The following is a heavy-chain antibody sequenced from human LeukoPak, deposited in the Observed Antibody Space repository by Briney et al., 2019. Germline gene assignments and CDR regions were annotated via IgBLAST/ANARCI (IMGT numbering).Heavy chain of an antibody. CDR1: GGSISSGSYY. J-gene: IGHJ6*03. Sequence: SETLSLTCTVSGGSISSGSYYWSWIRQPAGKGLEWIGRIYTSGSTNYNPSLKSRVTISVDTSKNQFPLKLSSVTAADTAVYYCARDQDVVVVPAAMRNHYYYYMDVWGKGTTVTVSS. CDR2: IYTSGST. D-gene: IGHD2-2*01. V-gene: IGHV4-61*02. CDR3: ARDQDVVVVPAAMRNHYYYYMDV.